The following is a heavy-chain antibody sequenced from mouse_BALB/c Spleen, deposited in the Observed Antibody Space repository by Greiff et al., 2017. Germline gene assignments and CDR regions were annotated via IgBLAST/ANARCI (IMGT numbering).Heavy chain of an antibody. V-gene: IGHV5-17*02. Sequence: EVQVVESGGGLVQPGGSRKLSCAASGFTFSSFGMHWVRQAPVKGLEWVAYISSGSSTIYYADTVKGRFTISRDNPKNTLFLQMTSLRSEDTAMYYCARDGNVYWYFDVWGAGTTVTVSS. J-gene: IGHJ1*01. CDR2: ISSGSSTI. D-gene: IGHD1-2*01. CDR3: ARDGNVYWYFDV. CDR1: GFTFSSFG.